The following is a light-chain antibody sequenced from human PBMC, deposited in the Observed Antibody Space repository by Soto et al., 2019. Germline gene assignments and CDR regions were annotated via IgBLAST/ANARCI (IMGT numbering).Light chain of an antibody. CDR2: WAS. CDR1: QSVLHSPTNNNY. J-gene: IGKJ1*01. Sequence: DIVMTQSPDSLAVSLGERATSNCKSSQSVLHSPTNNNYLAWYQKKPGQPPKLLIYWASTRESGVPDRFSGSGSGTDFTLTINSLQAEDAAVYYCHQYYSIPRTFGQGTKVEIK. V-gene: IGKV4-1*01. CDR3: HQYYSIPRT.